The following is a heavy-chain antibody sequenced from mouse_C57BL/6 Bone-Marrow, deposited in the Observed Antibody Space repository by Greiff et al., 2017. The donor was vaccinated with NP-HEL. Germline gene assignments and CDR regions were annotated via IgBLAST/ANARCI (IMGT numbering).Heavy chain of an antibody. CDR2: INPNNGGT. Sequence: VQLQQSGPELVKPGASVKMSCKASGYTFTDYNMHWVKQSHGKSLEWIGYINPNNGGTSYNQKFKGKATLTVNKSSSTAYMEIRNLTSEDSAVYYCARPHDGAYAMDYWGQGTSVTVSS. CDR1: GYTFTDYN. D-gene: IGHD2-12*01. V-gene: IGHV1-22*01. J-gene: IGHJ4*01. CDR3: ARPHDGAYAMDY.